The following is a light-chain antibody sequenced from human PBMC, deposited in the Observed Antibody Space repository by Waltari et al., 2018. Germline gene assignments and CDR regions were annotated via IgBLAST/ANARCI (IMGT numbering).Light chain of an antibody. Sequence: DIQMTQSPSSLSASVGDRVTISCRASKKISTYLNWYQQKPGKAPKLLIYSASSLESGVPSRFSGSGSGTDFTLTISSLQREDFATYYCQQSYSTPLFGGGTKVEIK. CDR3: QQSYSTPL. CDR1: KKISTY. J-gene: IGKJ4*01. V-gene: IGKV1-39*01. CDR2: SAS.